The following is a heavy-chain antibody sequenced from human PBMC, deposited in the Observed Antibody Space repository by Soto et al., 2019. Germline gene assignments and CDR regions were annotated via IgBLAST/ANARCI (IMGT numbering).Heavy chain of an antibody. Sequence: SETLSLTCTVSGGSISSSSYYWGWIRQPPGKGLEWIGSIYYSGSTYYNPSLKSRVTISVDTSKNQFSLKLSSVTAADTAVYYCARHDIGYCSGGSCPPGAFGIWGQGTMVTVSS. V-gene: IGHV4-39*01. CDR1: GGSISSSSYY. J-gene: IGHJ3*02. CDR3: ARHDIGYCSGGSCPPGAFGI. CDR2: IYYSGST. D-gene: IGHD2-15*01.